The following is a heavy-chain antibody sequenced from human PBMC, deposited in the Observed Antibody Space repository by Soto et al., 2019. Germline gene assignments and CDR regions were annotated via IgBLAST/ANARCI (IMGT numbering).Heavy chain of an antibody. CDR3: AKDIGAADLYFDY. CDR2: ISWNSGSI. D-gene: IGHD6-13*01. V-gene: IGHV3-9*01. CDR1: GFTFDDYA. J-gene: IGHJ4*02. Sequence: GGSLRLSCAASGFTFDDYAMHWVRQAPGKGLEWVSGISWNSGSIGYADSVKGRFTISRDNAKNSLYLQMNSLRAEDTALYYCAKDIGAADLYFDYWGQGTLVTVSS.